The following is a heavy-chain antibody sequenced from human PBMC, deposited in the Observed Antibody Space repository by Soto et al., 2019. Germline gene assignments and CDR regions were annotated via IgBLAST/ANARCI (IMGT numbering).Heavy chain of an antibody. D-gene: IGHD4-17*01. CDR1: GGSISSYY. V-gene: IGHV4-59*01. CDR3: ASYDYGGKRGYYFDY. CDR2: IYYSGST. Sequence: SETLSLTCTVSGGSISSYYWSWMRQPPGKGLEWIGYIYYSGSTNYNPSLKSRVTISVDTSKNQFSLKLSSVTAADTAVYYCASYDYGGKRGYYFDYWGQGTLVTVSS. J-gene: IGHJ4*02.